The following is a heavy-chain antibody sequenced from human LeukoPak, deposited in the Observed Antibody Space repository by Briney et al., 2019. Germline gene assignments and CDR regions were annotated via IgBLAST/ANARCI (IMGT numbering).Heavy chain of an antibody. CDR2: IKPDGGEK. D-gene: IGHD6-19*01. J-gene: IGHJ4*02. Sequence: GGSLRLSCATSGFTFNIYWMSWVRQAPGKGLEWVANIKPDGGEKYYVASVTGRFTISRDNAKNSLYLQMNSLRAEDTAVYYCASHSSGWFGWGQGTPVTVSS. CDR3: ASHSSGWFG. V-gene: IGHV3-7*01. CDR1: GFTFNIYW.